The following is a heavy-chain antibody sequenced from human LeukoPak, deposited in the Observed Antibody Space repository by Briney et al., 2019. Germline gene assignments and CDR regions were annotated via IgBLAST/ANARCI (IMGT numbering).Heavy chain of an antibody. CDR3: ARGRIAAAGMYY. D-gene: IGHD6-13*01. Sequence: ASVKVSCKPSGFTFTNYAMHWVRQAPGQRLEWMGWINTGNGNTKYSQKFQDRVTITRDTSASTAYMELSSLRSEDTAVYYCARGRIAAAGMYYWGQGTLVTVSS. CDR2: INTGNGNT. V-gene: IGHV1-3*04. CDR1: GFTFTNYA. J-gene: IGHJ4*02.